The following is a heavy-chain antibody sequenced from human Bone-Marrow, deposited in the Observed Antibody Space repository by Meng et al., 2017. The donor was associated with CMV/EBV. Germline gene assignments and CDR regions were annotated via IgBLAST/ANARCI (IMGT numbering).Heavy chain of an antibody. Sequence: SYAISWVRQAPGQGLEWMGGIIPIFGTANYAQKFQGRVTITTDESTSTAYMELSSLRSEDTAVYYCASRLEGFLGDYYYYGMDVWGQGTTVTVSS. CDR3: ASRLEGFLGDYYYYGMDV. CDR2: IIPIFGTA. CDR1: SYA. J-gene: IGHJ6*02. D-gene: IGHD3-3*01. V-gene: IGHV1-69*05.